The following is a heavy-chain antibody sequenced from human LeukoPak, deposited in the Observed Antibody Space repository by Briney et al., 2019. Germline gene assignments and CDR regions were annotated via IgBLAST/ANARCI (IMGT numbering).Heavy chain of an antibody. D-gene: IGHD3-22*01. V-gene: IGHV3-7*01. J-gene: IGHJ4*02. CDR2: IKQDGSEK. CDR3: ARVPRARYYYDSSGFY. Sequence: GGSLRLSCAASGFTFSSYWMSWVRQAPGKGLEWVANIKQDGSEKYYVDSVKGRFTISRDNAKNSLYLQMNSLRAEDTAVYYCARVPRARYYYDSSGFYWGQGTLVTVSS. CDR1: GFTFSSYW.